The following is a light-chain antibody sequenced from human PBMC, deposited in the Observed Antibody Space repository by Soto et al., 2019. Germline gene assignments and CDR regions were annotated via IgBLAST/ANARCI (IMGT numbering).Light chain of an antibody. V-gene: IGKV4-1*01. Sequence: DIVMTQSPDSLAVSLGERATITCKSSQTVLDSSNNKDCLSWYQQKPGQPPKLLLYWASTREFGVPDRFSGSGSGTEFTLTISSLQPDDVATYYCQKYNSALGTFGQGTKVDIK. CDR3: QKYNSALGT. CDR2: WAS. CDR1: QTVLDSSNNKDC. J-gene: IGKJ1*01.